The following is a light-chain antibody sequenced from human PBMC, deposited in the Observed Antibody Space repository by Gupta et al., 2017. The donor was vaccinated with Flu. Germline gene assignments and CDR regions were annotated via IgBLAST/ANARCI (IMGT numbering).Light chain of an antibody. CDR2: AAS. CDR3: QQRYSTPVT. V-gene: IGKV1-39*01. J-gene: IGKJ1*01. CDR1: QSISSY. Sequence: DIQMTQSPSSLSASVGDRVTITCRASQSISSYLNWYQQKPGKAPKLLIYAASRLQSGVPSRFSGSGSGTDFTLTISRLQPEDFATYYCQQRYSTPVTFGEGTKVEIK.